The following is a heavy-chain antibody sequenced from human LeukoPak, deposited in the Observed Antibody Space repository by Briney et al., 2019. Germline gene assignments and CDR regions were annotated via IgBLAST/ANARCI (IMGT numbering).Heavy chain of an antibody. D-gene: IGHD1-26*01. CDR1: DGSISSYY. CDR3: ARSSSGTSSIDS. CDR2: VSYSGST. V-gene: IGHV4-59*01. Sequence: SETLSLTCTVSDGSISSYYWSWIRQPPGKGLEWIGYVSYSGSTNYNPSLKSRVTISVDTSKNQFSLKLSSVTAADTAMFYCARSSSGTSSIDSWGQGTLVTVSS. J-gene: IGHJ4*02.